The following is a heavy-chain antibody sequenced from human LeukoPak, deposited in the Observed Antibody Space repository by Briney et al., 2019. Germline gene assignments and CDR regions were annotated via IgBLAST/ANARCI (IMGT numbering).Heavy chain of an antibody. CDR1: GDSISGYL. CDR3: ARESIASRVRDY. Sequence: SETLSLTCTVSGDSISGYLWSWIRQPAGKGLEWIGRIYSSGITNYNPSFKSRVTISVDTSKNQFSLKLSSVTAADTAVYYCARESIASRVRDYWGQGTLVTVSS. J-gene: IGHJ4*02. V-gene: IGHV4-4*07. D-gene: IGHD6-6*01. CDR2: IYSSGIT.